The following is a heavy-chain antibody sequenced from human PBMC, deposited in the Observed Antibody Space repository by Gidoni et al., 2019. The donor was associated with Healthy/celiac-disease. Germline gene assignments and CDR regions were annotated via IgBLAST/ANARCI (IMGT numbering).Heavy chain of an antibody. D-gene: IGHD6-19*01. J-gene: IGHJ5*02. CDR2: INHSGST. CDR3: ARGRAVAGTSRRWFDP. V-gene: IGHV4-34*01. CDR1: GGSFSGYY. Sequence: QVQLQQWGAGLLKPSETLSLTCAVYGGSFSGYYWSWIRQPPGKGLEWIGEINHSGSTNYNPSLKSRVTISVDTSKNQFSLKLSSVTAADTAVYYCARGRAVAGTSRRWFDPWGQGTLVTVSS.